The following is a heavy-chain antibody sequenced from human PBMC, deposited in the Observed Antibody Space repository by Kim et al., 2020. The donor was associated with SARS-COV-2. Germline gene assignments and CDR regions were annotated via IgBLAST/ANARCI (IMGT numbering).Heavy chain of an antibody. CDR3: ASSSVAGSR. J-gene: IGHJ4*02. CDR2: INHSGST. V-gene: IGHV4-34*01. CDR1: GGSFSGYY. D-gene: IGHD6-19*01. Sequence: SETLSLTCAVYGGSFSGYYWSWIRQPPGKGLEWIGEINHSGSTNYNPSLKSRVTISVDTSKNQFSLKLSSVTAADTAVYYCASSSVAGSRWGQGTLVTVSS.